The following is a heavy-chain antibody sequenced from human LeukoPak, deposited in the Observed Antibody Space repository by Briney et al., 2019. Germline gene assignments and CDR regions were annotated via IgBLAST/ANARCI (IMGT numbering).Heavy chain of an antibody. CDR1: GFTFSSYG. CDR3: ARVWSAHPNYYYMDV. J-gene: IGHJ6*03. V-gene: IGHV3-30*03. CDR2: ISHDGSNK. Sequence: GGSLRLSCAASGFTFSSYGMHWVRQAPGKGLEWVAVISHDGSNKHYAEAKKGRFTITRDNSKSTLYLQMNSLRSEDTAVYYCARVWSAHPNYYYMDVWGKGTTVTVSS. D-gene: IGHD3-3*01.